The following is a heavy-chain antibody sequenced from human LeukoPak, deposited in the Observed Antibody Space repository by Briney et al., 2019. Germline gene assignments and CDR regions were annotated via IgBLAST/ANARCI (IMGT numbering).Heavy chain of an antibody. CDR1: GGSISSYY. Sequence: SETPSLTCTVSGGSISSYYWSWIRQPPGKGLEWIGYIYYSGSTNYNPSLKSRVTISVDTSKNQFSLKLSSVTAADTAVYHCARHLITIPDAFDIWGQGTMVTVSS. V-gene: IGHV4-59*08. CDR2: IYYSGST. J-gene: IGHJ3*02. D-gene: IGHD3-10*01. CDR3: ARHLITIPDAFDI.